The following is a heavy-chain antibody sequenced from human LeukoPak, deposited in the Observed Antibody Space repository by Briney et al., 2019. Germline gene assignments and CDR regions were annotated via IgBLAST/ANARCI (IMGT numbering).Heavy chain of an antibody. CDR3: AKGLVAATDGDY. J-gene: IGHJ4*02. V-gene: IGHV3-23*01. Sequence: GGSLRLSCAASGFTFSSYAMSWVRQAPGKGLEWVSAISGSGGSTYYADSVKGRFTISRDNSKNTLYLQMNSLRTEDTAVYYCAKGLVAATDGDYWGQGTLVTVSS. CDR2: ISGSGGST. D-gene: IGHD2-15*01. CDR1: GFTFSSYA.